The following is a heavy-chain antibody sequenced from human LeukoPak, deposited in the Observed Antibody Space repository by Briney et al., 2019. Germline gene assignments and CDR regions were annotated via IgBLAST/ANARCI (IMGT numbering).Heavy chain of an antibody. CDR3: ARGSSGWYYYFDY. V-gene: IGHV1-69*06. CDR2: IIPIFGTA. Sequence: SVKVSCKASGYTFKSYAITWVRQAPGQGLEWMGGIIPIFGTANYAQKFQGRVTITADKSTSTAYMELSSLRSEDTAVYYCARGSSGWYYYFDYWGQGTLVTVSS. CDR1: GYTFKSYA. J-gene: IGHJ4*02. D-gene: IGHD6-19*01.